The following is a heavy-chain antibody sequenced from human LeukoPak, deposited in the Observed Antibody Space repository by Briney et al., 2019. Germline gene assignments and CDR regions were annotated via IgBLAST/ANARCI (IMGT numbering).Heavy chain of an antibody. Sequence: SVKVSCKASGGTFNSDAISWVRQAPGQGLEWMGGIIPMFGTAKYAQKFQGRVTITADESTSTAYMELSSLRSEDTAVYYCARVVGLTGYSSSWYSGYYYYMDVWGKGTTVTVSS. CDR2: IIPMFGTA. J-gene: IGHJ6*03. D-gene: IGHD6-13*01. CDR3: ARVVGLTGYSSSWYSGYYYYMDV. V-gene: IGHV1-69*13. CDR1: GGTFNSDA.